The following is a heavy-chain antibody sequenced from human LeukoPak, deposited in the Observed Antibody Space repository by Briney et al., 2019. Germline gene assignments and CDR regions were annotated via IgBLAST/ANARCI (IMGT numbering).Heavy chain of an antibody. CDR1: GGSISSYY. CDR2: IYYSGST. D-gene: IGHD3-3*01. CDR3: ARSWMYYDFWSGYYRSYYFDY. V-gene: IGHV4-59*01. J-gene: IGHJ4*02. Sequence: PSETLSLTCTVSGGSISSYYWSWIRQPPGKGLEWIGYIYYSGSTNYNPSLKSRVTISVDTSKNQFSLKLSSVTAADTAVYYCARSWMYYDFWSGYYRSYYFDYWGQGTLSPSPQ.